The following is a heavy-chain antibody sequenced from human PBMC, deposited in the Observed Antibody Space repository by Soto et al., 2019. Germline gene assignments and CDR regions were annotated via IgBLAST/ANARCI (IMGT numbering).Heavy chain of an antibody. Sequence: EVQLLESGGGLVQPGGSLRLSCAASGFTFSSYATSWVRQAPGKGLEWVSAISGSGGSTYYADSVKGRFTISRDNSKNTLYLQMNSLRAEDTAVYYCAKAGGSYYPINNWFDPWGQGTLVTVSS. D-gene: IGHD1-26*01. CDR2: ISGSGGST. CDR1: GFTFSSYA. CDR3: AKAGGSYYPINNWFDP. V-gene: IGHV3-23*01. J-gene: IGHJ5*02.